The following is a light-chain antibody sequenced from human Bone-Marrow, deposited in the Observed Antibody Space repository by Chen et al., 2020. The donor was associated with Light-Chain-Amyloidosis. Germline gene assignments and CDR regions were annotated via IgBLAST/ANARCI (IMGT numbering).Light chain of an antibody. J-gene: IGLJ1*01. CDR1: SSDVGGYDI. V-gene: IGLV2-23*02. CDR3: CAYRGGSFPYV. Sequence: QSALTQPASVTGSPGQSITISCTGTSSDVGGYDIVSWYRQHPGKAPKLLIFEVTKRPSGVSNRCSGSKSGNTASLTISGRRTEDAADYYCCAYRGGSFPYVFGPGTKVTVL. CDR2: EVT.